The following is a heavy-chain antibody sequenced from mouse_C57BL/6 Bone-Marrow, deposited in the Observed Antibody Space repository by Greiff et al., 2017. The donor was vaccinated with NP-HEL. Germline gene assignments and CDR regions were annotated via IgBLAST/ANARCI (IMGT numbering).Heavy chain of an antibody. J-gene: IGHJ2*01. CDR2: IDPNSGGT. CDR3: ARRVYSTVVAPFDD. V-gene: IGHV1-72*04. Sequence: VQLQQPGAELVKPGASVKLSCKASGYTFTSYWMHWVKQRPGRGLEWIGRIDPNSGGTNYNEKFKGKATLTVDTSSNTAYMQLSSLTTEDSAIYYCARRVYSTVVAPFDDWGQGTTLTVSS. D-gene: IGHD1-1*01. CDR1: GYTFTSYW.